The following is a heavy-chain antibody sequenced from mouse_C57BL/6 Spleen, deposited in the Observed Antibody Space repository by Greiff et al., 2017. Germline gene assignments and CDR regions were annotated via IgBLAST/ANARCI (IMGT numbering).Heavy chain of an antibody. CDR3: ATTGTDYFDY. Sequence: DVHLVESGGDLVKPGGSLKLSCAASGFTFSSYGMSWVRQTPDQRLEWVANISSGGSYTYYQDSVKGRFTISRDNAKNTLYLHMSSLKSEVTAMYYCATTGTDYFDYWGQGTTRTVSS. CDR1: GFTFSSYG. J-gene: IGHJ2*01. D-gene: IGHD4-1*02. CDR2: ISSGGSYT. V-gene: IGHV5-6*01.